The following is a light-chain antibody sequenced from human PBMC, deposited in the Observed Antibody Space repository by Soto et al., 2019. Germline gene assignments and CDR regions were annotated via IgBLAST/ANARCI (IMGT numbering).Light chain of an antibody. V-gene: IGKV3-15*01. CDR2: GAS. CDR1: QSVGRY. J-gene: IGKJ4*01. CDR3: QQYNHWPPLA. Sequence: EIVMTQSPATLSVSPGERATLSCRASQSVGRYLAWYQQKPGQAPRLLIYGASTRAPGIPARFSGSGSGTEFTLTISSLQAEDFVMYSCQQYNHWPPLAFGGGAKVESK.